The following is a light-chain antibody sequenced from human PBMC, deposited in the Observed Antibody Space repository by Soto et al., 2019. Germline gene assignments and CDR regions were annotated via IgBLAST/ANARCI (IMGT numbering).Light chain of an antibody. J-gene: IGKJ2*01. CDR3: QQSYISPYT. CDR1: ESIANY. CDR2: AAS. V-gene: IGKV1-39*01. Sequence: DIQMTQSPSSLSASVGARVTITCRASESIANYLNWYQQKPGKAPNLLIYAASTLQTGVPSRFSGSGSGTDFTLTISSLQTEDVATYFWQQSYISPYTFGQGTKLDI.